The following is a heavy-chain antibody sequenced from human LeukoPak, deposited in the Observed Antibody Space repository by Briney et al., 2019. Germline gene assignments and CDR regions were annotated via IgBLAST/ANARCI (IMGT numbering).Heavy chain of an antibody. D-gene: IGHD3-22*01. CDR1: GFTFSSYW. J-gene: IGHJ4*02. CDR2: INSDGSST. Sequence: GGSLRLSCAASGFTFSSYWMHWVRQAPGKGLVWVSRINSDGSSTTYADSVKGRFTISRDIAKNTLYLQMNSLRAEDTAVYYCAREGYYDSSGKVDYWGQGTLVTVSS. CDR3: AREGYYDSSGKVDY. V-gene: IGHV3-74*01.